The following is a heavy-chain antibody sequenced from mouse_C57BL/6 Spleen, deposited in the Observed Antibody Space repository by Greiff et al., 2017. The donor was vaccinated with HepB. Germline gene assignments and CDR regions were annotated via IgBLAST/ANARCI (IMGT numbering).Heavy chain of an antibody. CDR1: GYTFTSYW. D-gene: IGHD2-4*01. CDR2: IYHGSGST. Sequence: QVQLQQPGAELVKPGDSVKMSCKASGYTFTSYWMTWVKQRPGQGLEWIGHIYHGSGSTKYNEKFKIKAIRTVDTSSSTTDMQHSILTSEAYAVYNYARSELRPWVAYWGKGTLVTVSA. CDR3: ARSELRPWVAY. V-gene: IGHV1-55*01. J-gene: IGHJ3*01.